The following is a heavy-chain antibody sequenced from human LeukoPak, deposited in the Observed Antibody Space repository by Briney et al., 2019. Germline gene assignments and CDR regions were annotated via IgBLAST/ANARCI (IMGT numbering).Heavy chain of an antibody. J-gene: IGHJ3*02. CDR3: ARGTSGACDI. Sequence: GGSLRLSCAASGFTFSSYSMNWVRQAPGKGLEWVANINPDGSGRYYVDSVKGRFTISRDNAKNSLYLQMNSLRPEDTAVYYCARGTSGACDIWGQGTMVTVSS. D-gene: IGHD2-8*01. CDR2: INPDGSGR. V-gene: IGHV3-7*01. CDR1: GFTFSSYS.